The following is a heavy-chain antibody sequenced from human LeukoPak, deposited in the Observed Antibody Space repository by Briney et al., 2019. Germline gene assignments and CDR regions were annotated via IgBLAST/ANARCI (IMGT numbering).Heavy chain of an antibody. CDR2: INSDGSST. CDR3: ARDLGLYFSIVGATHFQH. J-gene: IGHJ1*01. CDR1: GFTFSSYW. D-gene: IGHD1-26*01. Sequence: GGSLRLSCAASGFTFSSYWMHWVRQAPGKGLVWVSRINSDGSSTNYADSVKGRFTISRDNAKNTLHLQMNSLRAEDTAVYYCARDLGLYFSIVGATHFQHWGQGTLVTVSS. V-gene: IGHV3-74*01.